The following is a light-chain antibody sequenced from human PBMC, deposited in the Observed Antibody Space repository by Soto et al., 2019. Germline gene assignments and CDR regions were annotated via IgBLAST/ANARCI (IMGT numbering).Light chain of an antibody. Sequence: QSVLTQPPSTSGTPGQRVTISCSGASSDVGGNDYVSWYQQHPGKAPKLILYEVNNRPSGVSNHFSGSKSGNTASLIISGLQADDEADYYCSSYSTTSTLVFGSGTKVTVL. J-gene: IGLJ1*01. CDR3: SSYSTTSTLV. CDR1: SSDVGGNDY. CDR2: EVN. V-gene: IGLV2-14*01.